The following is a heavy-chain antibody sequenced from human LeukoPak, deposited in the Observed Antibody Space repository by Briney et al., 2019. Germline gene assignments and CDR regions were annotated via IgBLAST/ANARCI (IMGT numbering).Heavy chain of an antibody. V-gene: IGHV3-23*01. Sequence: PGGSLRLSCAASGFTFSSYAMSWVRQAPGKGLEWVSAISGSGGSTYYADSVKGRFTISRDNSKNTLYLQMNSLRAEDTAVYYCAKDRRLAISWGYFDYWGQGTLVTVSS. J-gene: IGHJ4*02. CDR2: ISGSGGST. D-gene: IGHD3-16*01. CDR1: GFTFSSYA. CDR3: AKDRRLAISWGYFDY.